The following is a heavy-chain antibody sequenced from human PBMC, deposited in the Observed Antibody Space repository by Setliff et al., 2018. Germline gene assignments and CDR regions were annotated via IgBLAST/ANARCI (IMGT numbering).Heavy chain of an antibody. Sequence: GASVKVSCKASGVSFSIYALHWVRQAPGQGLEWMGAIIPILPKTDYAPKYQGRITITADRSTSTAYMEVSSLRSDDTAVYYCARTSTGSNWGDSNPPIDYWGQGTLVTVSS. V-gene: IGHV1-69*10. CDR2: IIPILPKT. J-gene: IGHJ4*02. D-gene: IGHD1-26*01. CDR3: ARTSTGSNWGDSNPPIDY. CDR1: GVSFSIYA.